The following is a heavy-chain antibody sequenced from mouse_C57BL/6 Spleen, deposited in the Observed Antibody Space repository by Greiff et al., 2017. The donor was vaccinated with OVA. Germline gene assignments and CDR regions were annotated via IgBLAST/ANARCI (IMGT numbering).Heavy chain of an antibody. CDR1: GFNIKNTY. D-gene: IGHD2-4*01. V-gene: IGHV14-3*01. J-gene: IGHJ1*03. Sequence: LVESVAELVRPGASVKLSCTASGFNIKNTYMHWVKQRPEQGLEWIGRIDPANGNTKYAPKFQGKATITADTSSNTAYLQLSSLTSEDTAIYYCARCDYGSYWYFDVWGTGTTVTVSS. CDR3: ARCDYGSYWYFDV. CDR2: IDPANGNT.